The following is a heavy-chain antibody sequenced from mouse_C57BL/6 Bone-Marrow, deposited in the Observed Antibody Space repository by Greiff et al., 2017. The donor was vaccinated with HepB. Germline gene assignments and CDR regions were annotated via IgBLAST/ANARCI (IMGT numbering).Heavy chain of an antibody. Sequence: QVHVKQPGTELVKPGASVKLSCKASGYTFTSYWMHWVKQRPGQGLEWIGNINPSNGGTNYNEKFKSKATLTVDKSSSTAYMQLSSLTSEDSAVYYCARGAFDYDVPYYFDYWGQGTTLTVSS. J-gene: IGHJ2*01. CDR1: GYTFTSYW. D-gene: IGHD2-4*01. CDR2: INPSNGGT. CDR3: ARGAFDYDVPYYFDY. V-gene: IGHV1-53*01.